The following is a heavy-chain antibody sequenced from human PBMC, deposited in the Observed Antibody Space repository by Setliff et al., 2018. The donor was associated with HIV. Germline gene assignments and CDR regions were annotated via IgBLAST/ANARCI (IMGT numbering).Heavy chain of an antibody. Sequence: PSETLSLTCTVSGGSISSSSYYWGWIRQPPGKGLEWIGSIYYSGRTYYNSSLKSRVIMSVDRSRNSLFLQMNNLRVEDTAVYYCAREGSSGYTGWFDSWGQGTLVTVSS. J-gene: IGHJ5*01. D-gene: IGHD3-22*01. CDR3: AREGSSGYTGWFDS. CDR1: GGSISSSSYY. CDR2: IYYSGRT. V-gene: IGHV4-39*02.